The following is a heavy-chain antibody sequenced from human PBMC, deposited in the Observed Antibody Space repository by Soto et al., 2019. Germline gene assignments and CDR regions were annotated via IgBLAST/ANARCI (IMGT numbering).Heavy chain of an antibody. D-gene: IGHD6-6*01. Sequence: GWSLRLSYAASGFAFSSYAMSWVRQAPGKGLEWVSAISGSGGSTYYADSVKGRFTISRDNSKNTLYLQMNSLRAEDTAVYYCAKDISIAARPPDYWGQGTLVTVSS. CDR3: AKDISIAARPPDY. CDR1: GFAFSSYA. J-gene: IGHJ4*02. CDR2: ISGSGGST. V-gene: IGHV3-23*01.